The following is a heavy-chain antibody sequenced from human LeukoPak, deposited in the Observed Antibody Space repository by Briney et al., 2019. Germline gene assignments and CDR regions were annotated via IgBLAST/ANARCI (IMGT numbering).Heavy chain of an antibody. V-gene: IGHV3-23*01. CDR2: ISGSGGNT. D-gene: IGHD6-13*01. J-gene: IGHJ4*02. Sequence: GGSLRLSCAASGFTFSSYAMSWVRQAPGKGLEWVSGISGSGGNTYYADSVNGRFTISRDNSNNTLYLQMNSLRAEDTAVYYCARHSRGRWYVFDYWGQETLVTVSS. CDR1: GFTFSSYA. CDR3: ARHSRGRWYVFDY.